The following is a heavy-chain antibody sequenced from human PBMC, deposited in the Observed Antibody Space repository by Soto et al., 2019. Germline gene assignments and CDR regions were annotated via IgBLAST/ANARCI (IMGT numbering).Heavy chain of an antibody. J-gene: IGHJ5*02. V-gene: IGHV3-7*01. CDR3: ARSIAARLNWFDP. Sequence: EVQLVESGGGLVQPGGSLRLSCAASGFTFSSYWMSWVRQAPGKGLEWVANIKQDGSEKYYVDSVKGRFTISRDNAKNSLYLQMTRLRAEDTGVYYCARSIAARLNWFDPWGQGTLVTVSS. D-gene: IGHD6-6*01. CDR2: IKQDGSEK. CDR1: GFTFSSYW.